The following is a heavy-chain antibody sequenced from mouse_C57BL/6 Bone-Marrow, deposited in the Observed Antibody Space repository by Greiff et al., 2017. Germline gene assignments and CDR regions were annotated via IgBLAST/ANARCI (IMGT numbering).Heavy chain of an antibody. D-gene: IGHD2-5*01. CDR1: GYTFTSYW. CDR3: ERTYCSNYWYFDV. V-gene: IGHV1-55*01. J-gene: IGHJ1*03. Sequence: VQLQQPGAELVKPGASVKMSCKASGYTFTSYWITWVKQRPGQGLEWIGDIYPGSGSTNYNEKFKSKATLTVDTSSSTAYMQLSRLTSEDSAVYDCERTYCSNYWYFDVWGTGTTVTVSS. CDR2: IYPGSGST.